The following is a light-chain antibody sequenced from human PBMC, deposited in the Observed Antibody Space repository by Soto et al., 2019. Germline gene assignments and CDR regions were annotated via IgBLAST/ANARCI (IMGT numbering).Light chain of an antibody. J-gene: IGKJ3*01. CDR1: QSVSSY. V-gene: IGKV3-11*01. Sequence: EIVLTQSPATLSLSPGERATLSCRASQSVSSYLAWYQQKPGQAPRLLIYDASNRATGIPARFSGSGSGTDFTPPISSLEAEDFAVYYWPQRSHWPPLFTFGPGTKVDIK. CDR3: PQRSHWPPLFT. CDR2: DAS.